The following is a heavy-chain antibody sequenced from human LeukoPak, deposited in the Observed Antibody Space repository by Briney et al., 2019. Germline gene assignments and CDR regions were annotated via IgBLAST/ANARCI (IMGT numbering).Heavy chain of an antibody. Sequence: PGGSLRLSCAASGFTFSSYGMHWVRQAPGKGLEWVAVIWYDGSNKYYADSVKGRFTISRDNSKNTLYLQMNSLRAEDTAVYYCARQYYDFWSGSYYFDYWGQGTLVTVSS. CDR2: IWYDGSNK. D-gene: IGHD3-3*01. J-gene: IGHJ4*02. CDR3: ARQYYDFWSGSYYFDY. CDR1: GFTFSSYG. V-gene: IGHV3-33*01.